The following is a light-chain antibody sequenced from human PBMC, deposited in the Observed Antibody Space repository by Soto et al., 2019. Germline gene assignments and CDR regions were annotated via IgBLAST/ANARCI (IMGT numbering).Light chain of an antibody. CDR3: QSYDSSNWV. CDR2: EDN. CDR1: SGSIASNY. Sequence: NFMLTQPHSVSESPGQTVTISCTRSSGSIASNYVQWYQQRPGSAPTTVIYEDNQRPSGVPDRFSGSIDSSSNSASLTISGLKTEDDADYYCQSYDSSNWVFGGGTKLTVL. V-gene: IGLV6-57*03. J-gene: IGLJ3*02.